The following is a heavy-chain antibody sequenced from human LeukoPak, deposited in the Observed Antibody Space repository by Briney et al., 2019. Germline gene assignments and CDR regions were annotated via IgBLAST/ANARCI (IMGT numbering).Heavy chain of an antibody. CDR3: ARDRSEFDY. Sequence: SETLSLTCTVSGGSISSYYWSWIRQPPGKGLEWIGYIYYSGSTNYNPSLKSRLAISVDTSKNQFSLKLNSVTAADTAVYYCARDRSEFDYWGQGTLVAVSS. CDR1: GGSISSYY. V-gene: IGHV4-59*01. J-gene: IGHJ4*02. CDR2: IYYSGST.